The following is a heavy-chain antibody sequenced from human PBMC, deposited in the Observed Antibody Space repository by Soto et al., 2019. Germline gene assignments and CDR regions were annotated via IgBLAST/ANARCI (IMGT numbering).Heavy chain of an antibody. CDR1: GYTFTSYA. Sequence: ASVKVSCTASGYTFTSYAMHWVRQAPGQRLEWMGWTNAGNGNPKYSQKFQGRVPINRDTSASTAYMERSSLRSEDTAVYYCATIAAARLFDPWGQGTLVTVSS. V-gene: IGHV1-3*01. CDR3: ATIAAARLFDP. D-gene: IGHD6-13*01. CDR2: TNAGNGNP. J-gene: IGHJ5*02.